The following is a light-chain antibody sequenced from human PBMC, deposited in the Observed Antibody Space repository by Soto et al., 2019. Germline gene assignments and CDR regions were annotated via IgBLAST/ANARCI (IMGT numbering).Light chain of an antibody. CDR3: SSYAGSNNPYV. CDR1: SGDIGGYDY. V-gene: IGLV2-8*01. J-gene: IGLJ1*01. CDR2: EVT. Sequence: QSALAQPPSASGSPGQSVTISCTGTSGDIGGYDYVSWYQQHPGKAPKLMIYEVTKRPLGVPDRFSGSKSGNTASLTVSGLQAEDEADYYCSSYAGSNNPYVFGTGTKVTGL.